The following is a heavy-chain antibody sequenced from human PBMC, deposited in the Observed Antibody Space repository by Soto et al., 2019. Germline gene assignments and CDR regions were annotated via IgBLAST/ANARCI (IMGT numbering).Heavy chain of an antibody. D-gene: IGHD1-1*01. CDR3: AHRLAAVRDWNTGTFDV. V-gene: IGHV2-5*02. J-gene: IGHJ3*01. CDR2: IYWDDDK. Sequence: QITLKESGPTRVKPTQTLALTCTFSGFSLSTSGVGVGWIRQSPGKAPEWLALIYWDDDKRYSPSLKTRLTITKYTSNNQVFLIMTNMDPLDTATYHCAHRLAAVRDWNTGTFDVWGQGTLVTVSS. CDR1: GFSLSTSGVG.